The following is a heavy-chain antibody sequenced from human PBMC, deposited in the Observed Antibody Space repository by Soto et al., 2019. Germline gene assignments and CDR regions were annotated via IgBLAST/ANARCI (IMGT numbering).Heavy chain of an antibody. CDR1: GDSISSSLHY. Sequence: SETLSLTCTASGDSISSSLHYWAWIRQSPGKGLEWIGSIHYRGSTYYNPSLTSRVTISLDTSKNQVSLQLTSVTAADTARYFCSRHAPPGVSAPFSFWGQGTPVTVSS. D-gene: IGHD2-8*01. CDR3: SRHAPPGVSAPFSF. CDR2: IHYRGST. J-gene: IGHJ1*01. V-gene: IGHV4-39*01.